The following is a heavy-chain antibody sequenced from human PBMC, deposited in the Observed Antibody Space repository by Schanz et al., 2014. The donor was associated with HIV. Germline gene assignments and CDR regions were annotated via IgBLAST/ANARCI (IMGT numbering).Heavy chain of an antibody. CDR3: TRVITRWFGEARYASDV. CDR1: GFTFTDHY. CDR2: ISVNGATR. J-gene: IGHJ6*02. D-gene: IGHD3-10*01. Sequence: VQLVESGGGLVKPGGSLRLSCAASGFTFTDHYMSWIRQAPGEGLEWLSYISVNGATREYADSVKGRFTISRDNARTSLYLQLNSLRVEDTAIYYCTRVITRWFGEARYASDVWGQGTTVIVSS. V-gene: IGHV3-11*01.